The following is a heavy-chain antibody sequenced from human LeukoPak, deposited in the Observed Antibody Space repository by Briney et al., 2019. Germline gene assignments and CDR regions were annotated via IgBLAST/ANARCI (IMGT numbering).Heavy chain of an antibody. CDR3: ARGYCSSTSCYTRRALNYYYYGMDV. D-gene: IGHD2-2*02. J-gene: IGHJ6*02. CDR1: GGSFSGYY. Sequence: PSETLSLTCAVYGGSFSGYYWSWIRQPPGEGLEWIGEINHSGSTNYNPSLKSRVTISVDTSKNQFSLKLSSVTAADTAVYYCARGYCSSTSCYTRRALNYYYYGMDVWGQGTTVTVSS. V-gene: IGHV4-34*01. CDR2: INHSGST.